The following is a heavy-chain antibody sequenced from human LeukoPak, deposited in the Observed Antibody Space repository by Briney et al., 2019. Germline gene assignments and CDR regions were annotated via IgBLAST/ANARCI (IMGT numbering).Heavy chain of an antibody. CDR3: TLYDSGKIDY. Sequence: PGGSLRLSCVASGFTFSNAWMTWVRQAPGRGLEWVGRITSKTDGETALYAAPVKGRLTISRDNSQNTLYLQMNSLKNEDTAVYYCTLYDSGKIDYWGQGTLVTVSS. V-gene: IGHV3-15*01. CDR2: ITSKTDGETA. D-gene: IGHD3-10*01. J-gene: IGHJ4*02. CDR1: GFTFSNAW.